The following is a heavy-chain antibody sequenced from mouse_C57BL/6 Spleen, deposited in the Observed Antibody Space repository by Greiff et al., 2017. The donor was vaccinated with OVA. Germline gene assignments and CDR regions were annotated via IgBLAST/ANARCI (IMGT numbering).Heavy chain of an antibody. CDR1: GFTFSSYG. J-gene: IGHJ2*01. V-gene: IGHV5-6*02. D-gene: IGHD1-1*01. CDR2: ISSGGSYT. CDR3: ARRGTYYGSSYEDY. Sequence: EVKVVESGGDLVKPGGSLKLSCAASGFTFSSYGMSWVRQTPDKRLEWVATISSGGSYTYYPDSVKGRFTISRDNAKNTLYLQMSSLKSEDTAMYYCARRGTYYGSSYEDYWGQGTTLTVSS.